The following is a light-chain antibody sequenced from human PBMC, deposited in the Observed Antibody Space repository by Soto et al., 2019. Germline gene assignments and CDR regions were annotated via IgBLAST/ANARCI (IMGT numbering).Light chain of an antibody. Sequence: QSALTQPASVSGSPGQSITISCTGTSSDVGGYNYVSWYQQHPGKAPKVMIYEVSNRPSGVSNRFSGSKSGNTASLTISGLQAEDAADYYCSSYTRSSTRVFGGGTKLTVL. CDR2: EVS. CDR1: SSDVGGYNY. CDR3: SSYTRSSTRV. V-gene: IGLV2-14*01. J-gene: IGLJ3*02.